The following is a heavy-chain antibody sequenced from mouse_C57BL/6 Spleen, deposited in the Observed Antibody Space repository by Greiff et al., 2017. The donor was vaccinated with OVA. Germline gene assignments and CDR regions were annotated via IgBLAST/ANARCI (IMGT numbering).Heavy chain of an antibody. CDR1: GYTFTDYY. Sequence: QLQQSGPELVKPGASVKISCKASGYTFTDYYINWVKQRPGQGLEWIGWIFPGSGSTYYNEKFKGKATLTVDKSSSTAYMLLSSLTSEDSAVYFCARGKNYGSPYYFDYWGQGTTLTVSS. CDR3: ARGKNYGSPYYFDY. J-gene: IGHJ2*01. D-gene: IGHD1-1*01. CDR2: IFPGSGST. V-gene: IGHV1-75*01.